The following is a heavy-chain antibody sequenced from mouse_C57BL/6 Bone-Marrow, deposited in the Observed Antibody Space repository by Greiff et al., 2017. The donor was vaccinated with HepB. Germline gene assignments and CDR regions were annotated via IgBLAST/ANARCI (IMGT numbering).Heavy chain of an antibody. CDR3: ARKVTTVVEGYFDV. V-gene: IGHV2-9-1*01. Sequence: VQVVESGPGLVAPSQSLSITCTVSGFSLTSYAISWVRQPPGKGLEWLGVIWTGGGTNYNSALKSRLSISKDNSKSQVFLKMNSLQTDDTARYYCARKVTTVVEGYFDVWGTGTTVTVSS. D-gene: IGHD1-1*01. J-gene: IGHJ1*03. CDR1: GFSLTSYA. CDR2: IWTGGGT.